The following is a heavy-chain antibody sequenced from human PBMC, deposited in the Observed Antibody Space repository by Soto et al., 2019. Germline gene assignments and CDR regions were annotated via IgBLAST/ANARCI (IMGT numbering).Heavy chain of an antibody. D-gene: IGHD5-18*01. CDR2: INSGGSST. CDR3: ARALRGYSYGFDY. CDR1: GFTFSSYW. J-gene: IGHJ4*02. Sequence: VGSLRLSCAASGFTFSSYWMHWVRQAPGKGLVWVSRINSGGSSTSYADSVKGRFTISRDNAKNTLYLQMNSLRAEDTAVYYCARALRGYSYGFDYWGQGTLVTVSS. V-gene: IGHV3-74*01.